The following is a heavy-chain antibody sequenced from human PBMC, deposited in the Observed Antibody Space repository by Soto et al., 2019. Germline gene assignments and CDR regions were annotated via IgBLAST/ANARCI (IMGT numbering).Heavy chain of an antibody. CDR2: ISYDGSNK. J-gene: IGHJ6*02. CDR1: GFTFRSYA. D-gene: IGHD2-15*01. Sequence: ESGGGVVQPGRSLRLSCAASGFTFRSYAMHWVRQAPGKGLECVAVISYDGSNKFYRDYVKGRFTISRDNSKNTLYLQINSLRYEDTALYYCARGDREDIAVVIGVRPGEYGVDVWGQGTTVTVSS. CDR3: ARGDREDIAVVIGVRPGEYGVDV. V-gene: IGHV3-30-3*01.